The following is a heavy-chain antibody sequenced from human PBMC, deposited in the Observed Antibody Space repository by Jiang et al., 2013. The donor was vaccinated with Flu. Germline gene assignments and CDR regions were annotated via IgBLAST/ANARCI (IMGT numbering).Heavy chain of an antibody. Sequence: VQLLESGGGLVLPGESLRLSCAASGFTVTDNSMNWVRQAPGKGLEWVSLIYSDGRTYFADSLKDRFTISRDNSKNTLYLQMTSLRAEDTAVYYCARDRYYDASGYYYYYYGM. J-gene: IGHJ6*01. D-gene: IGHD3-22*01. V-gene: IGHV3-66*01. CDR2: IYSDGRT. CDR3: ARDRYYDASGYYYYYYGM. CDR1: GFTVTDNS.